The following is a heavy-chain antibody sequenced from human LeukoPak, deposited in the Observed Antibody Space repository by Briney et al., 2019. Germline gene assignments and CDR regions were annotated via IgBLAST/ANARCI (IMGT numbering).Heavy chain of an antibody. D-gene: IGHD3-10*01. CDR3: ARNRWFGEFLFDY. CDR2: ISSSSNTI. Sequence: GGSLRLSCAASGFSFSSYNMNWVRQAPGKGLEWVSYISSSSNTIYYADSVKGRFTISRDNANNSLYLQMNSLRDEDTAVYYCARNRWFGEFLFDYWGQGTPVTVSS. CDR1: GFSFSSYN. J-gene: IGHJ4*02. V-gene: IGHV3-48*02.